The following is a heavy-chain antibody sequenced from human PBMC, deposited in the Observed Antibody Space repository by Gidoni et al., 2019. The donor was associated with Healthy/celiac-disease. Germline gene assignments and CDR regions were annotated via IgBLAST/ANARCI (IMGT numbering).Heavy chain of an antibody. J-gene: IGHJ4*02. CDR3: ARDRDSYGSFELDY. Sequence: VQLQASGPGLVKPSQTLSLTCTVSGGSITSGSYYWSWIRPPAGKGLEWIGRIYTSGSTNYNPSLKSRVTISVDTSKNQFSLKLSAVTAADTAVYYCARDRDSYGSFELDYWGQGTLVTVSS. CDR2: IYTSGST. D-gene: IGHD5-18*01. V-gene: IGHV4-61*02. CDR1: GGSITSGSYY.